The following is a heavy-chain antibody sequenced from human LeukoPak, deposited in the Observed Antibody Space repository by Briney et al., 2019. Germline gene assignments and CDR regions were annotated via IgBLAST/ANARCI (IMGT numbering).Heavy chain of an antibody. Sequence: PGGSLRLSCVASGFIFSDYNMIWVRQAPGKGPEWVASISNGGGYIYYADSMKGRFTISRDNVKNSLYLDMRSLRVDDTGVYYCARDVLRVNQPDFWGQGTLVTVSS. V-gene: IGHV3-21*01. D-gene: IGHD1-14*01. CDR2: ISNGGGYI. J-gene: IGHJ4*02. CDR3: ARDVLRVNQPDF. CDR1: GFIFSDYN.